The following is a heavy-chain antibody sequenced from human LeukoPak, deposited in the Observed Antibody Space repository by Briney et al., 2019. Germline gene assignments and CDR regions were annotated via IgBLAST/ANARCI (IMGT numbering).Heavy chain of an antibody. V-gene: IGHV4-61*02. Sequence: PSQTLSLTCTVYGGSISSGSYYWSWIRQPAGKGLEWIGRIYTSGSTNYNPSLKSRVTISVDTSKNQFSLKLSSVTAADTAVYYCARDRISGGGSYYESHPAWAFDIWGQGTMVTVSS. CDR2: IYTSGST. J-gene: IGHJ3*02. D-gene: IGHD1-26*01. CDR1: GGSISSGSYY. CDR3: ARDRISGGGSYYESHPAWAFDI.